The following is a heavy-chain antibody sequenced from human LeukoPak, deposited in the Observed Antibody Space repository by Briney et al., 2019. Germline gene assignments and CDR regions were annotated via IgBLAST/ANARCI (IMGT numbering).Heavy chain of an antibody. Sequence: GGSLSLSCTASESTFSSFPMSWVRQAPGRGLERISSISSSGSLIYYADSLKGRFTVSRDSAKNSLYVQMNSLRAEDTALYYCAKIGVSGQWYFDLWGRGTLVTVSS. D-gene: IGHD5/OR15-5a*01. CDR3: AKIGVSGQWYFDL. V-gene: IGHV3-21*01. J-gene: IGHJ2*01. CDR2: ISSSGSLI. CDR1: ESTFSSFP.